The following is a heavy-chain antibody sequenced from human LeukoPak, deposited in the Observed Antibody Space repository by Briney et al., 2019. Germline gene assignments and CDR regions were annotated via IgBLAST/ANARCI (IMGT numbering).Heavy chain of an antibody. CDR3: ASSLSSSWYKGFDY. CDR2: IYHSGST. J-gene: IGHJ4*02. CDR1: GGSISSGGFS. V-gene: IGHV4-30-2*01. D-gene: IGHD6-13*01. Sequence: SETLFLTCAVSGGSISSGGFSWSWIRQPPGKGLEWLGYIYHSGSTYYNPSLKSRVTISVDRSKNQFSLKLSSVTAADTAVYYCASSLSSSWYKGFDYWGQGTLVTVSS.